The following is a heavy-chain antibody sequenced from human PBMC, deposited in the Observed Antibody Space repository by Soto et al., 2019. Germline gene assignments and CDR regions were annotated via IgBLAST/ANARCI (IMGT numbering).Heavy chain of an antibody. V-gene: IGHV4-34*01. D-gene: IGHD6-13*01. CDR2: INHSGST. CDR1: GGSFSGYY. CDR3: ARVGGAKGYSSSWYNYYYGMDV. Sequence: SETLSLTCAVYGGSFSGYYWSWIRQPPGKGLEWIGEINHSGSTNYNPSLKSRVTISVDTSKNQFSLKLSSVTAADTAVYYCARVGGAKGYSSSWYNYYYGMDVWGQGTTVTVS. J-gene: IGHJ6*02.